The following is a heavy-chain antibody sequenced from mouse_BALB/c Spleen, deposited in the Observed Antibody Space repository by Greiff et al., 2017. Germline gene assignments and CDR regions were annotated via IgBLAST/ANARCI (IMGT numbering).Heavy chain of an antibody. V-gene: IGHV5-6-3*01. CDR1: GFTFSSYG. D-gene: IGHD2-1*01. J-gene: IGHJ1*01. CDR3: ARGRYYGNYVGYFDV. Sequence: EVQVVESGGGLVKPGGSLKLSCAASGFTFSSYGMSWVRQTPDKRLELVATINSNGGSTYYPDSVKGRFTISRDNAKNTLYLQMSSLKSEDTAMYYCARGRYYGNYVGYFDVWGAGTTVTVSS. CDR2: INSNGGST.